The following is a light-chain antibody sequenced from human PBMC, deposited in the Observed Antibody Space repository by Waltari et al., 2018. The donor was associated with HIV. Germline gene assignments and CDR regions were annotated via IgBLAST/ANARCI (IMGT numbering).Light chain of an antibody. J-gene: IGLJ1*01. CDR3: QSYDSSLRGHV. Sequence: QSVLTQPPSVSGAPGQRITISCPGSSSNIGARFAVPRYQPLPGKAPKVLIYGNTNRPSGVPDRFSGSKSGTSASLAITGLQADDEGDYYCQSYDSSLRGHVFGSGTKVAV. CDR2: GNT. CDR1: SSNIGARFA. V-gene: IGLV1-40*01.